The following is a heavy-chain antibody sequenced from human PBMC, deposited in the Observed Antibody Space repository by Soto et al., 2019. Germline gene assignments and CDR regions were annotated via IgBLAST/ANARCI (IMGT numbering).Heavy chain of an antibody. J-gene: IGHJ4*02. Sequence: PSETLSLTCTVSSGSISSTIYSWDWIRQPPGKGLEWIGSIFYSGSTYYNPSLKSRVTISVDTSKNQFSLKLSSVTAADTAVYYCARHFSVDYFDYWGQGALVTVSS. CDR3: ARHFSVDYFDY. CDR1: SGSISSTIYS. CDR2: IFYSGST. V-gene: IGHV4-39*01.